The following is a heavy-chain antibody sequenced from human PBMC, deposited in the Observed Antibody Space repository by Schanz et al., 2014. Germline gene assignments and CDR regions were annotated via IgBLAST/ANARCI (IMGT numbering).Heavy chain of an antibody. CDR1: GFTLSSYA. CDR2: ISGSGGST. J-gene: IGHJ6*03. Sequence: VQLVESGGGVVQPGRSLRLSCAAYGFTLSSYAMHWVRQAPGKGLEWVSAISGSGGSTYYADSVKGRFTISRDNSKNTLYLQMNTLRAEDTAVYYCARDGDRFYHNYYMDVWGKGTTVTVSS. CDR3: ARDGDRFYHNYYMDV. D-gene: IGHD4-17*01. V-gene: IGHV3-23*04.